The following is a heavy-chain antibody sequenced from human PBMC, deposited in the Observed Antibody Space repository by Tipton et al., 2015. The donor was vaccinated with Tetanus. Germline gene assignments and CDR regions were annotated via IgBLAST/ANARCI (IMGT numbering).Heavy chain of an antibody. CDR3: ARIGWPENNKPGFDI. D-gene: IGHD1/OR15-1a*01. J-gene: IGHJ3*02. Sequence: TLSLTCTVSGGSISTYHWNWIRQFPGKGLEWIGYIDYFGTTKYNPSLKSRVAMSVDTSKNQLSLKLSSVTSADTAVYYCARIGWPENNKPGFDIWGQGTMVTVSS. V-gene: IGHV4-59*01. CDR1: GGSISTYH. CDR2: IDYFGTT.